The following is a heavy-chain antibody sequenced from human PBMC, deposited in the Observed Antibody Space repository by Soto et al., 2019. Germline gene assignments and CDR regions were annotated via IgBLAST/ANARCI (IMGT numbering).Heavy chain of an antibody. Sequence: EVQLLESGGGLVQPGRSLRLSCAASGFTFSSYAMSWVRQAPGQGLEWVSAISGSGGTTYYAASVKGRFTISRDNSKNTLFLKMNSLRAEDTAVYYCAKFFVETGGSSGWPWTFHYWGQGTLVTVSS. V-gene: IGHV3-23*01. D-gene: IGHD6-25*01. CDR3: AKFFVETGGSSGWPWTFHY. CDR1: GFTFSSYA. J-gene: IGHJ4*02. CDR2: ISGSGGTT.